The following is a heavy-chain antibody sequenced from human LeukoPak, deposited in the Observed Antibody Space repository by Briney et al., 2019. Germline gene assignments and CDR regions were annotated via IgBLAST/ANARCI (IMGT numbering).Heavy chain of an antibody. CDR3: ARPYCSSTSCYLLFDY. J-gene: IGHJ4*02. CDR1: GYTFTGYY. CDR2: INPNSGGT. Sequence: ASVKVSCKASGYTFTGYYMHWVRQAPGQGLEWMGWINPNSGGTNYAQKFQGRVTMTRDTSIGTAYMELSRLRSDDTAVYYCARPYCSSTSCYLLFDYWGQGTLVTVSS. D-gene: IGHD2-2*01. V-gene: IGHV1-2*02.